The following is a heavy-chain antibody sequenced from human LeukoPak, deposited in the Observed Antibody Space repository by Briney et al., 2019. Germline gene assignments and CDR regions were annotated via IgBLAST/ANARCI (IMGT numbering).Heavy chain of an antibody. Sequence: ASVKVSCKASGYTFTGYYMHWVRQAPGQGLGWMGWINPNSGGTNYAQKFQGRVTMTRDTSISTAYMELSRLRSDDTAVYYCARLRDDYVWGSYRYLDYWGQGTLVTVSS. V-gene: IGHV1-2*02. CDR3: ARLRDDYVWGSYRYLDY. CDR1: GYTFTGYY. D-gene: IGHD3-16*02. CDR2: INPNSGGT. J-gene: IGHJ4*02.